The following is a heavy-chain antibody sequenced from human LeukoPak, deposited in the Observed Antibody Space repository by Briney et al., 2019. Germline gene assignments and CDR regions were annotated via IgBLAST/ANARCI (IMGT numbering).Heavy chain of an antibody. CDR1: GFTFSSYW. CDR2: IKQDGSEK. CDR3: ASDLWFGGHSFDY. J-gene: IGHJ4*02. D-gene: IGHD3-10*01. V-gene: IGHV3-7*04. Sequence: GGSLRLSCAASGFTFSSYWMSWVRQAPGKGLEWVANIKQDGSEKYYVDSVKGRFTISRDNAKNSLYLQMNSLRAEDTAVYYCASDLWFGGHSFDYCGQGNLVTVSS.